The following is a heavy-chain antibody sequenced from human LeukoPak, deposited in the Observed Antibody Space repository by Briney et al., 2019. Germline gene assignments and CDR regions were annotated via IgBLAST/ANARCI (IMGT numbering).Heavy chain of an antibody. CDR2: ISSSSSYI. CDR1: GFTFSSYS. V-gene: IGHV3-21*01. J-gene: IGHJ4*02. D-gene: IGHD3-3*01. Sequence: GGSLRLSCAASGFTFSSYSMNWARQAPGKGLEWVSSISSSSSYIYYADSVKGRFTISRDSAKNSLYLQMNSLRAEDTAVYYCARDQGGDFWSGYYGYYFDYWGQGTLVTVSS. CDR3: ARDQGGDFWSGYYGYYFDY.